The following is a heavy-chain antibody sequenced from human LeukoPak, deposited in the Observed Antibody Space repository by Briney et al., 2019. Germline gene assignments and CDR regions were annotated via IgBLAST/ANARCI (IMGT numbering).Heavy chain of an antibody. CDR3: ARDRGYSGYDPDWRFDP. V-gene: IGHV6-1*01. CDR1: GDSVSSNSAA. J-gene: IGHJ5*02. CDR2: TYYRSKWYN. Sequence: PSQTLSLTCAISGDSVSSNSAAWDWIRQSPSRGLEWLGRTYYRSKWYNDYAVSVKSRTTINPDTSKNQFSLQLNSVTPEDTAVYYCARDRGYSGYDPDWRFDPWGQGTLVTVSS. D-gene: IGHD5-12*01.